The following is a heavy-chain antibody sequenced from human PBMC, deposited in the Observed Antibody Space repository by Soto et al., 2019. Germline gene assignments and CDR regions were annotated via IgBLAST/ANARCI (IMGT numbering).Heavy chain of an antibody. CDR1: GGSISSYY. CDR2: IYYSGST. D-gene: IGHD5-18*01. J-gene: IGHJ6*02. V-gene: IGHV4-59*01. CDR3: ARGHVDTAMVYYYYGMDV. Sequence: QVQLQESGPGLVKPSETLSLTCTVSGGSISSYYWSWIRQPPGKGLEWFGYIYYSGSTNYNPSLKSRGTISVGTAKNQFSLKLSSVTAADTAVYYCARGHVDTAMVYYYYGMDVWGQGTTVTVSS.